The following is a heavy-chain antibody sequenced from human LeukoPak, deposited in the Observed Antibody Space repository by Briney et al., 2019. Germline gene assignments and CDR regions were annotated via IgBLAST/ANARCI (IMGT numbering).Heavy chain of an antibody. Sequence: PGGSLRLSCAASGFTFDDYAMHWVRQAPGKGLEWVSGISWNSGSIGYADFVKGRFTISRDDAKNSLYLQMNSLRAEDMALYYCAKARIAARRDDAFDIWGQGTMVTVSS. J-gene: IGHJ3*02. CDR1: GFTFDDYA. V-gene: IGHV3-9*03. CDR3: AKARIAARRDDAFDI. D-gene: IGHD6-6*01. CDR2: ISWNSGSI.